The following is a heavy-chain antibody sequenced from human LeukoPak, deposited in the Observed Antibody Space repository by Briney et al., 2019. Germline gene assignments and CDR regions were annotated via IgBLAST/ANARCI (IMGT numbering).Heavy chain of an antibody. CDR1: GFTFSTKS. Sequence: GGSLRLSCAVSGFTFSTKSMNWVRQAPGKGLEWVSYITTDSGTTYYADSVKGRFTISRDNAKNSLFLQMNSLRDEDTAVYYCASRDYFDYWGQGTLVTVSS. V-gene: IGHV3-48*02. CDR3: ASRDYFDY. J-gene: IGHJ4*02. CDR2: ITTDSGTT.